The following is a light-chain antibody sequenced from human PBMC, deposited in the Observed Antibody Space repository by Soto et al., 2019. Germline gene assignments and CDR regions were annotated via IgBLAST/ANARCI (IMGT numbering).Light chain of an antibody. CDR1: QSVSNW. CDR2: DVS. J-gene: IGKJ1*01. CDR3: QQYDSYSWT. Sequence: DIQMTQSPSTLSASVGERVTITCRASQSVSNWLAWYQQKLGKAPKLLIYDVSSLESGVPSRFSGSGSGTEFILTISSLQPYDFATYYCQQYDSYSWTFDQGTKMDIK. V-gene: IGKV1-5*01.